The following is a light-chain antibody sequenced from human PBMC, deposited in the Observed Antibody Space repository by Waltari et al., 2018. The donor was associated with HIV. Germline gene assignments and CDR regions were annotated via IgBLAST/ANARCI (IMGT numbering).Light chain of an antibody. Sequence: SALTQPASVSGSPGQSVTISCTGTTTDFDLHNFLSWYQQPPGKAPQLIIFGVNYRPSGISSRFSASKSGDTASLTISGLQSGDEADYYCTTYTAKDSLLIGSGTKLTVL. CDR2: GVN. CDR3: TTYTAKDSLL. J-gene: IGLJ2*01. CDR1: TTDFDLHNF. V-gene: IGLV2-14*01.